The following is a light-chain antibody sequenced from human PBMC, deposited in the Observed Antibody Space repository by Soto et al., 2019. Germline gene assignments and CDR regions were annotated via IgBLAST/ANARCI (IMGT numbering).Light chain of an antibody. CDR3: QPYNSYPWT. CDR2: DAS. Sequence: DIQMNQSPSTLYASVGDRVNITCRASQSSSRWLAWYQQKPRKAPKLLIYDASSLESGVPSRFSGSGSGTEFTLSVSSLQPDDFATYYCQPYNSYPWTFGQWTKVEIK. V-gene: IGKV1-5*01. CDR1: QSSSRW. J-gene: IGKJ1*01.